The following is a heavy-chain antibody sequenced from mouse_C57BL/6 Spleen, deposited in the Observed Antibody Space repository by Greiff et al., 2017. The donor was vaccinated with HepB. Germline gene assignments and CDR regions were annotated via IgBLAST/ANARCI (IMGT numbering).Heavy chain of an antibody. CDR1: GYTFTSYW. Sequence: VQLQQPGTELVKPGASVKLSCKASGYTFTSYWMHWVKQRPGQGLEWIGNINPSNGGTNYNEKFKSKATLTVDKSSSTAYMQLSSLTSEDSAVYYCARLLRSLYWYFDVWGTGTTVTVSS. V-gene: IGHV1-53*01. J-gene: IGHJ1*03. CDR3: ARLLRSLYWYFDV. CDR2: INPSNGGT. D-gene: IGHD1-1*01.